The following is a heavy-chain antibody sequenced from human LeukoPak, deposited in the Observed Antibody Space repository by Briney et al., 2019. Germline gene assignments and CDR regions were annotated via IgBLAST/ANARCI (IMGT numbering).Heavy chain of an antibody. CDR1: GFTFSSYA. CDR2: ISYDGSNK. Sequence: GGSLRLSCAASGFTFSSYAMHWVRQAPGKGLEWVAVISYDGSNKYYADSVKGRFTISRDNSKNTLYLQMNSLRAGDTAVYYCAREAAAGTGGVDIWGQGTMVTVSS. CDR3: AREAAAGTGGVDI. D-gene: IGHD6-13*01. J-gene: IGHJ3*02. V-gene: IGHV3-30-3*01.